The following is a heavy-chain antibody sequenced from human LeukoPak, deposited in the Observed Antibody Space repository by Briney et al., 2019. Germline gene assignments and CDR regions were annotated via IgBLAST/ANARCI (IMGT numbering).Heavy chain of an antibody. CDR2: ISAYNGNT. CDR1: GYTFTSYG. CDR3: ARSNRGDSYYYDSSGPNYYGMDV. V-gene: IGHV1-18*01. Sequence: GASVKVSCKASGYTFTSYGISWVRQAPGQGLEWMGWISAYNGNTNYAQKLQGSVTMTTDTSTSTAYMELSSLRSEETAVYYCARSNRGDSYYYDSSGPNYYGMDVWGQGTTVTVSS. D-gene: IGHD3-22*01. J-gene: IGHJ6*02.